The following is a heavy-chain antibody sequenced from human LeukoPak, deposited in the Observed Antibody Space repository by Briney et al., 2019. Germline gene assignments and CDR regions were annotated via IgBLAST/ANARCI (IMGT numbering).Heavy chain of an antibody. V-gene: IGHV3-23*01. Sequence: GGSLRLSCAASGFTFSSYAMSWVRQAPGKGLEWVSAISGSGGSTYYADSVKGRFTISRDNSKNTLYLQMNSLRAEDTAVYYCLSYDSIALKAFDIWGQGTMVTVSS. CDR2: ISGSGGST. J-gene: IGHJ3*02. D-gene: IGHD3-22*01. CDR3: LSYDSIALKAFDI. CDR1: GFTFSSYA.